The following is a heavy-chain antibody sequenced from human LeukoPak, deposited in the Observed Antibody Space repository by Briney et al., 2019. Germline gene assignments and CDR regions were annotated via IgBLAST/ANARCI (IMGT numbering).Heavy chain of an antibody. J-gene: IGHJ5*02. CDR1: GGSISSYY. CDR2: IYYSGST. CDR3: ARTTTYYYDSRVENWFDP. D-gene: IGHD3-22*01. Sequence: SETLSLTCTVSGGSISSYYWSWTRQPPGKGLEWIGYIYYSGSTNYNPSLKSRVTISVDTSKNQFSLKLSSVTAADTAVYYCARTTTYYYDSRVENWFDPWGQGTLVTVSS. V-gene: IGHV4-59*01.